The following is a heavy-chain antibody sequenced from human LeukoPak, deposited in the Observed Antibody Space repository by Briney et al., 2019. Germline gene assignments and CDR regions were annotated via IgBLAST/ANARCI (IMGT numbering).Heavy chain of an antibody. CDR1: GGSISSGGYY. V-gene: IGHV4-31*03. Sequence: SKTLSLTCTVSGGSISSGGYYWSWIRQHPGKGLEWIGYIYYSGNTYYNPSLKSRVTISVDTSKNQFSLKLSSVTAADTAVYYCARDVSRRDGYRYFDYWGQGTLVTVSS. J-gene: IGHJ4*02. CDR3: ARDVSRRDGYRYFDY. D-gene: IGHD5-24*01. CDR2: IYYSGNT.